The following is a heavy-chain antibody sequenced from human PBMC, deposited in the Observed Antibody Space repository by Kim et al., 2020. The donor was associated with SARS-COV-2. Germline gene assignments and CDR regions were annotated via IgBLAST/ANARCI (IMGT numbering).Heavy chain of an antibody. CDR2: IIPIFGTA. Sequence: SAKVSCKASGGTFSSYAISWVRQAPGQGLEWMGGIIPIFGTANYAQKFQGRVTITADESTSTAYMELSSLRSEDTAVYYCARDLFAAAMGFDYWGQGTLVTVSS. V-gene: IGHV1-69*13. CDR3: ARDLFAAAMGFDY. D-gene: IGHD2-2*01. CDR1: GGTFSSYA. J-gene: IGHJ4*02.